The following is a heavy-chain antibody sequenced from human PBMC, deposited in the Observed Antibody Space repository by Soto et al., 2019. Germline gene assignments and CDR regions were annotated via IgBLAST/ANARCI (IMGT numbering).Heavy chain of an antibody. CDR2: ISSSGSTI. CDR1: GFTSSDYY. Sequence: VGSLILSCAASGFTSSDYYMSWIRQAPEKGLEWVSYISSSGSTIYYAATVQCRFTISRDNAKNSLYLQMNSLRAEDTDVYNSASGGGSWYVDEDYGMDVWGQGTA. V-gene: IGHV3-11*01. J-gene: IGHJ6*02. CDR3: ASGGGSWYVDEDYGMDV. D-gene: IGHD6-13*01.